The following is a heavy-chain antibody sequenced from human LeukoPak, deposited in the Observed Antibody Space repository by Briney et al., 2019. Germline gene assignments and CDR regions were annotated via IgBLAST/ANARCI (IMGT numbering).Heavy chain of an antibody. CDR2: IYYSGST. CDR3: ARGVGDCSGGSCYFWFDP. Sequence: PSETLSLTCTVSGGSISSGDYYWSWIRQPPGKGLEWIGYIYYSGSTYYNPSLKSRVTISVDTSKNQFSLKLSSVTAADTAVYYCARGVGDCSGGSCYFWFDPWGQGILVTVSS. J-gene: IGHJ5*02. V-gene: IGHV4-30-4*01. CDR1: GGSISSGDYY. D-gene: IGHD2-15*01.